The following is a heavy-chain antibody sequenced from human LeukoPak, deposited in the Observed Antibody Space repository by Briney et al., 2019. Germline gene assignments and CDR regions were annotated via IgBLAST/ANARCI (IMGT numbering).Heavy chain of an antibody. CDR1: GFTFRNYW. V-gene: IGHV3-7*01. Sequence: PGGSLRLSCAGSGFTFRNYWMGWVRQPPGKGLEWVANIRQDGGDNHYVDSVKGRFTISRDNARNSLSLQMNSLRAEDTAVYYCTKWSTSGSYHTEWGQGTLVIVSS. D-gene: IGHD3-10*01. CDR3: TKWSTSGSYHTE. J-gene: IGHJ4*02. CDR2: IRQDGGDN.